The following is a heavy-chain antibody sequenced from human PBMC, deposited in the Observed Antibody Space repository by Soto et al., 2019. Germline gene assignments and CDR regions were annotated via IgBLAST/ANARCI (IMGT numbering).Heavy chain of an antibody. CDR1: GDSISSSSYY. CDR2: IYYSGST. V-gene: IGHV4-39*01. D-gene: IGHD3-22*01. J-gene: IGHJ4*02. CDR3: ARQSYDSSDYFDY. Sequence: SDTLSLTCTVSGDSISSSSYYWGWIRQPPGKGLEWIGSIYYSGSTYYNPSLKSRVTISVDTSRIHFSLKLISVTVADTAVYYCARQSYDSSDYFDYWGQGTLVTVSS.